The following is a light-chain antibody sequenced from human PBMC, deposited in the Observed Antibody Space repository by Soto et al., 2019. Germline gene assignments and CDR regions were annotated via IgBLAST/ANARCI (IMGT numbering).Light chain of an antibody. J-gene: IGKJ5*01. V-gene: IGKV1-27*01. CDR1: QGISNY. Sequence: DIQMTQSPSSLSASVGDRVTITCRASQGISNYLAWYQQKPGKLPNLLIYAASNLQSGVPSRFSGSGSGTDFTLTISSLQPEDVASYYCQNHNSAPITFGQGTRLEIK. CDR3: QNHNSAPIT. CDR2: AAS.